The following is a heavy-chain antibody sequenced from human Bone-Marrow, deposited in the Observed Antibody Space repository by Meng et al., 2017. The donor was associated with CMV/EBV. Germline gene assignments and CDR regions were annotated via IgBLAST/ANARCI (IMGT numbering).Heavy chain of an antibody. V-gene: IGHV1-69*05. Sequence: SVKVSCKASGGTFSSYAISWVRQAPGQGLEWMGGIIPIFGTANYAQKFQGRVTITTDESTSTAYMELSSLRSEGTAVYYCARDSRYCSSTSCYTEYFQHWGQGTLVTVSS. CDR1: GGTFSSYA. CDR3: ARDSRYCSSTSCYTEYFQH. D-gene: IGHD2-2*02. J-gene: IGHJ1*01. CDR2: IIPIFGTA.